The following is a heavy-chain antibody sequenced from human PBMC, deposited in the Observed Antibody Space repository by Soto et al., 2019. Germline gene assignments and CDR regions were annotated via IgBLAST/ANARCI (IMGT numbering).Heavy chain of an antibody. J-gene: IGHJ5*02. Sequence: EVQLLESGGGLVQPGGSLRLSCAASGFTFSNYVMSWVRQAPGKGLEWVSVISSSGGSTYYADSVKGRFTISRDNSKNPLYRQMNSLRAEDTAIYYCARHNRGWYGWFDPWGQGTLVTVSS. D-gene: IGHD6-19*01. CDR3: ARHNRGWYGWFDP. CDR2: ISSSGGST. V-gene: IGHV3-23*01. CDR1: GFTFSNYV.